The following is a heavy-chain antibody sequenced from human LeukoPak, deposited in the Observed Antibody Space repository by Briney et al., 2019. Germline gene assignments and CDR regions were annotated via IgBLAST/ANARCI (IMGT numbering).Heavy chain of an antibody. CDR3: ARGVIAVAGHNWFDP. CDR1: GGTFSSYA. CDR2: IIPIFGTA. Sequence: GASVKVSCKASGGTFSSYAISWVRQAPGQGLEWMGGIIPIFGTANYAQKFQGRVTITADESTSTAYMELSSLRSEDTAVYYCARGVIAVAGHNWFDPWGQGTLVTVSS. J-gene: IGHJ5*02. D-gene: IGHD6-19*01. V-gene: IGHV1-69*01.